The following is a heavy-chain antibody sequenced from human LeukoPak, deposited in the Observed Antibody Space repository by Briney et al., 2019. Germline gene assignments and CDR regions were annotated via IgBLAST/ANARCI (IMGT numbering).Heavy chain of an antibody. CDR3: ARDAGSYSKDY. CDR2: TSTSGGSA. CDR1: GFTFSNNA. D-gene: IGHD1-26*01. J-gene: IGHJ4*02. V-gene: IGHV3-23*01. Sequence: PGGSLRLSCAASGFTFSNNAMSWVRQAPGKGLEWVSATSTSGGSAYYADSVKGRFTISRDNAKNSLYLQMNSLRAEDTAVYYCARDAGSYSKDYWGQGTLVTVSS.